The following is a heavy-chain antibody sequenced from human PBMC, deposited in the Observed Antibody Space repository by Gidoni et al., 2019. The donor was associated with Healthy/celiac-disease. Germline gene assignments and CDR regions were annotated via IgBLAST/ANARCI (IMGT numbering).Heavy chain of an antibody. CDR2: IYYSGST. J-gene: IGHJ5*02. V-gene: IGHV4-59*01. CDR1: GGSISSYY. Sequence: QLQLQESCPALVPPSETLSLTCPVSGGSISSYYWSWIRQPPGKGLEWIGYIYYSGSTNYNPSLKSRVTISVDTSKNQFSLKLSSVTAADTAVYYCAREHCSGGSCQGFDPWGQGTLVTVSS. CDR3: AREHCSGGSCQGFDP. D-gene: IGHD2-15*01.